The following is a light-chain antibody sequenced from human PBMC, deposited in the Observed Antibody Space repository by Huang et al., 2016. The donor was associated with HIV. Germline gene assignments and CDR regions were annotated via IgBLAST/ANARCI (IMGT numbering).Light chain of an antibody. CDR3: QEYYSAPYT. Sequence: DIQMTQSTSSLSTSIGDRVTITCRASQGISNYLVWYHQNPGKVPKLLIYGASTLQSRVPSRFSGSGSGTDFTLTISSLQPEDVATYYCQEYYSAPYTFGQGTKLEIK. V-gene: IGKV1-27*01. CDR2: GAS. J-gene: IGKJ2*01. CDR1: QGISNY.